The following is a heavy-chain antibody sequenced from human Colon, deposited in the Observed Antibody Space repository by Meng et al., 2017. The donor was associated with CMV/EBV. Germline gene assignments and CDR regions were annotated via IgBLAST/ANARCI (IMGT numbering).Heavy chain of an antibody. V-gene: IGHV3-23*01. CDR2: IHSTGGGT. CDR3: AREIGGDQTYFDY. D-gene: IGHD3-16*01. CDR1: GFTFNRHS. J-gene: IGHJ4*02. Sequence: GESLKISCGASGFTFNRHSMAWVRQAPGKGLEWVATIHSTGGGTFYADSVKGRFTISRDNSKDTLYLQMNSLRAEVTAVYYCAREIGGDQTYFDYWGQGTLVTVSS.